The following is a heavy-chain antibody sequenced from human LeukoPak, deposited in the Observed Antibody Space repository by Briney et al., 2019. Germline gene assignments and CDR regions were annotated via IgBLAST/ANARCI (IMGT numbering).Heavy chain of an antibody. CDR3: ARDGRTIFGVVPGGYYYGMDV. J-gene: IGHJ6*02. V-gene: IGHV3-21*01. CDR2: ISSSSSYI. Sequence: PGGSLRLSCAASGFTFSSYSMNWVRQAPGKGLEWVSSISSSSSYIYYADSVKGRFTISRDNAKNSLYQQMNSLRAEDTAVYYCARDGRTIFGVVPGGYYYGMDVWGQGTTVTVSS. CDR1: GFTFSSYS. D-gene: IGHD3-3*01.